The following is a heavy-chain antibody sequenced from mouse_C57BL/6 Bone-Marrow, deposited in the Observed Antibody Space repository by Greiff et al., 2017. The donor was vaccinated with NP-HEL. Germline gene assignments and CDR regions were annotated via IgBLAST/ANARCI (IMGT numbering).Heavy chain of an antibody. Sequence: QVQLQQSGAELVRPGTSVKVSCKASGYAFTNYLIEWVKQRPGQGLEWIGVINPGSGGTNYNEKFKGKATLTADKSTSTAYMQLSSLTSEDSAVYFCARPGITTVVDYWGQGTTRTVSS. CDR3: ARPGITTVVDY. D-gene: IGHD1-1*01. CDR1: GYAFTNYL. V-gene: IGHV1-54*01. CDR2: INPGSGGT. J-gene: IGHJ2*01.